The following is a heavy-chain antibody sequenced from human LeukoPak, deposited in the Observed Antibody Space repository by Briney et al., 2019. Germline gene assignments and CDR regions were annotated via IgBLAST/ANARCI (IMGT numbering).Heavy chain of an antibody. D-gene: IGHD2-15*01. CDR2: INHSGST. J-gene: IGHJ4*02. CDR1: GGSISSSSYY. CDR3: ARGARGYCSGGSCYRQDY. V-gene: IGHV4-39*07. Sequence: PSETLSLTCSDSGGSISSSSYYWGSIRQPPGKGLEWIGEINHSGSTNYNPSLKSRVTISVDTSKNQFSLKLSSVTAADTAVYYCARGARGYCSGGSCYRQDYWGQGTLVTVSS.